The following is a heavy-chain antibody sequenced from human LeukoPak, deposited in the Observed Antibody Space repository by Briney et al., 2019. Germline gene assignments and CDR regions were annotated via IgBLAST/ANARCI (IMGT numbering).Heavy chain of an antibody. V-gene: IGHV4-61*01. Sequence: SETLSLTCAVSGDSVSSSNYYWSWIWQPPGKGLEWIGYIYYSGSTNYNPSLKSRVTISVDTSKNQFSLKLSSVTAADTAVYYCASVVGANILDYWGQGTLVTVSS. CDR2: IYYSGST. D-gene: IGHD1-26*01. J-gene: IGHJ4*02. CDR1: GDSVSSSNYY. CDR3: ASVVGANILDY.